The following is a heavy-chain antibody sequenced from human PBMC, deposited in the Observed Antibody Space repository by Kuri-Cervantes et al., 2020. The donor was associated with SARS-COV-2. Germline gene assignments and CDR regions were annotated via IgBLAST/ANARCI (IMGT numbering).Heavy chain of an antibody. CDR3: TRPHYDGFG. CDR1: GFTFSSYW. V-gene: IGHV3-73*01. D-gene: IGHD3-22*01. J-gene: IGHJ1*01. CDR2: IRSKANSYAT. Sequence: GESLKISCAASGFTFSSYWMSWVRQAPGKGLEWVGRIRSKANSYATAYAASVKGRFTISRDDSKNTAYLQMNSLKTEDTAVYYCTRPHYDGFGWGQGPLVPVSS.